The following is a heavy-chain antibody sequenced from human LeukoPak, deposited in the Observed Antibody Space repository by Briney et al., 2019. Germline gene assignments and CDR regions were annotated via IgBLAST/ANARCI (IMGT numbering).Heavy chain of an antibody. Sequence: ASVKVSCKASGGTFSSYAISWVRQAPGQGLEWMGGIIPIFGTANYAQKFQGRVTITADKSTSTAYMELSRLRSEDTAVYYCARALRYCSGGSCYSMDYWGQGTLVTVSS. CDR2: IIPIFGTA. V-gene: IGHV1-69*06. CDR1: GGTFSSYA. J-gene: IGHJ4*02. CDR3: ARALRYCSGGSCYSMDY. D-gene: IGHD2-15*01.